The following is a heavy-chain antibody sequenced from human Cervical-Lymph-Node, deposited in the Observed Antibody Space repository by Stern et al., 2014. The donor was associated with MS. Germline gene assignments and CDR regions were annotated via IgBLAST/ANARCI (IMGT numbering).Heavy chain of an antibody. J-gene: IGHJ4*02. D-gene: IGHD4-23*01. CDR2: ISYDGTHK. V-gene: IGHV3-30*18. CDR1: GFSFSDYG. Sequence: VQLVESGGGLVQPGTSLRLSCAASGFSFSDYGIHWVRQAPGKALEWGAVISYDGTHKYYADSVKGRVTISRDNSKNTLSLQINRLRSDDTAVYYCAKDLGGNAFDYWGQGTLVTVSS. CDR3: AKDLGGNAFDY.